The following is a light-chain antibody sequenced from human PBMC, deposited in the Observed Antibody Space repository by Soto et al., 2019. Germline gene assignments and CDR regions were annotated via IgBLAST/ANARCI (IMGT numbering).Light chain of an antibody. V-gene: IGKV3-11*01. CDR2: DAS. CDR3: QYRGIWPPGAT. J-gene: IGKJ4*01. CDR1: QSINNY. Sequence: EIVLTQSPVTLSLSPGERATLSCRASQSINNYLAWYQQKPGQPPRLLIYDASNRATAIPVRFSGSGSGTDFTLTISILEPEDFAVYYCQYRGIWPPGATFGGGTKVEIK.